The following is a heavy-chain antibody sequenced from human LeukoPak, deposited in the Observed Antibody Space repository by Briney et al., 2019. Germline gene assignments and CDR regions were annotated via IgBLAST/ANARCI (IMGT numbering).Heavy chain of an antibody. D-gene: IGHD2-2*01. CDR1: GFTFSSYW. CDR2: INSDGSST. V-gene: IGHV3-74*01. CDR3: AKGKVPADLPKYYFDQ. Sequence: PGGSLRLSCAASGFTFSSYWMHWVRQAPGKGLVWVSRINSDGSSTSYADSVKGRFTISRDNAKNTLYLQMSSLRAEDTALYYCAKGKVPADLPKYYFDQWGQGTLVTVSS. J-gene: IGHJ4*02.